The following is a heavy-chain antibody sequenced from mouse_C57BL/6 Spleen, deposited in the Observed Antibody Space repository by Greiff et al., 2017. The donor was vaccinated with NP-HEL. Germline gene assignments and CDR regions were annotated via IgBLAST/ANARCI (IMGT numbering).Heavy chain of an antibody. CDR3: ARGYDPAWFAY. D-gene: IGHD2-3*01. CDR1: GYAFSSYW. J-gene: IGHJ3*01. CDR2: IYPGDGDT. V-gene: IGHV1-80*01. Sequence: VQLQESGAELVKPGASVKISCKASGYAFSSYWMNWVKQRPGKGLEWIGQIYPGDGDTNYNGKFKGKATLTADKSSSTAYMQLSSLTSEDSAVYFCARGYDPAWFAYWGQGTLVTVSA.